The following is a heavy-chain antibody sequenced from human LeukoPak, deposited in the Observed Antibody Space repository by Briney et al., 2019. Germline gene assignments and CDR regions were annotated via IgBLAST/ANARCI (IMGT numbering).Heavy chain of an antibody. Sequence: SETLSLTCTVSGGSISSYHWSWIRQPPGKGLEWIGYIYYSGSTNYNPSLKSRVTISVDTSKNQFSLKLSSVTAADTAVYYCARYYYDSSGYSRNWFDPWGQGTLVTASS. CDR2: IYYSGST. V-gene: IGHV4-59*01. CDR1: GGSISSYH. CDR3: ARYYYDSSGYSRNWFDP. J-gene: IGHJ5*02. D-gene: IGHD3-22*01.